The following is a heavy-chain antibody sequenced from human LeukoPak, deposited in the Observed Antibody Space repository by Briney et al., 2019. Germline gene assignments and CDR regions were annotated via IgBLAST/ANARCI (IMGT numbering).Heavy chain of an antibody. CDR3: ARDPGRDGYNWNDAFDI. Sequence: PGGPLRLSCATSGFTFSTYSMNWVRQALGKGLEWVSSMSSSSSYIYYADSVKGRFTISRDNAKNSLYLQMNSLRAEDTAVYYCARDPGRDGYNWNDAFDIWGQGTMVTVSS. CDR2: MSSSSSYI. CDR1: GFTFSTYS. D-gene: IGHD5-24*01. V-gene: IGHV3-21*01. J-gene: IGHJ3*02.